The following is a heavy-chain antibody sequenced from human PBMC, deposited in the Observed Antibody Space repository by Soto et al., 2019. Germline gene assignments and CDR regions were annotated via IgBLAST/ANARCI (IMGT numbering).Heavy chain of an antibody. V-gene: IGHV3-53*04. Sequence: EVQLVESGGGLVQPGGSLRLCYAASRFTVSSNYMSWVRQAPGKGLEWVSVIYSGGSTYYADSVKGRFTISRHNSKNTLYLQMNSLRAEDTAVYYCARVGGSGSPKYNWFDPWGQGTLVTVSS. CDR3: ARVGGSGSPKYNWFDP. J-gene: IGHJ5*02. CDR1: RFTVSSNY. D-gene: IGHD3-10*01. CDR2: IYSGGST.